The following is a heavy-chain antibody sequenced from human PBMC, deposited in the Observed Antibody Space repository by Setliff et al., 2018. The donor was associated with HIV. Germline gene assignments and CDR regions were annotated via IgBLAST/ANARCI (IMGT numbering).Heavy chain of an antibody. CDR2: IYYSGST. CDR1: GGSISSSSHY. Sequence: PSETLFLTCTVSGGSISSSSHYWGWIRQPPGKGLEWVGSIYYSGSTYYNPSLKSRVTISLDTSKNQLSLKLSSVTAADTAVYYCASYYRVSGWYQEASWFFDLWGRGTLVTVSS. J-gene: IGHJ2*01. D-gene: IGHD6-19*01. V-gene: IGHV4-39*01. CDR3: ASYYRVSGWYQEASWFFDL.